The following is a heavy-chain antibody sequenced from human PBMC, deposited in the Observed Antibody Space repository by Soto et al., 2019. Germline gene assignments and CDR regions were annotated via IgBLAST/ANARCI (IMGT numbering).Heavy chain of an antibody. D-gene: IGHD1-26*01. V-gene: IGHV4-34*01. CDR2: INHSGST. CDR3: ARGEPDRIVGATFIDY. CDR1: GGSFSGYY. Sequence: SETLSLTCAVYGGSFSGYYWSWIRQPPGKGLEWIGEINHSGSTNYNPSLKSRVTISVDTSKNQFSLKLNSVTAADTAVYSCARGEPDRIVGATFIDYWGQGTLVT. J-gene: IGHJ4*02.